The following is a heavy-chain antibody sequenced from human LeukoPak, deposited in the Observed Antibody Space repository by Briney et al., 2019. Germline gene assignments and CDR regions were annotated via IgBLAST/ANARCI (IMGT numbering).Heavy chain of an antibody. CDR3: ARETLGYCSSTSCYHDAFDI. V-gene: IGHV4-34*01. D-gene: IGHD2-2*01. Sequence: SETLSLTCAVDGGSFSGYYWTWIRQPPGKGLEWIGEINHSGSTNYNPSLKSRVTISVDTSKNQFSLKLSSVTAAYTAVYYCARETLGYCSSTSCYHDAFDIWGQGTMVTVSS. J-gene: IGHJ3*02. CDR1: GGSFSGYY. CDR2: INHSGST.